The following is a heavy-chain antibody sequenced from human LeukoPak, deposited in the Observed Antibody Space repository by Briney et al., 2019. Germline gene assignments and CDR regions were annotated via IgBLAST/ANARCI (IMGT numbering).Heavy chain of an antibody. CDR3: ARGSYYYGSGSFMGSDY. Sequence: ASVKVSCKASGYTFTNYAMHWVRQAPGQRPEWMGWINAGNSNTEYSQKFQDRVTITRDISASTAYMELSSLTSEDTAVYYCARGSYYYGSGSFMGSDYWGQGTLVTVSS. J-gene: IGHJ4*02. V-gene: IGHV1-3*01. CDR2: INAGNSNT. D-gene: IGHD3-10*01. CDR1: GYTFTNYA.